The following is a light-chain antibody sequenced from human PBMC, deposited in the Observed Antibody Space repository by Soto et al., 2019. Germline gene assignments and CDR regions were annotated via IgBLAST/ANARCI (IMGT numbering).Light chain of an antibody. CDR1: QSVTSN. Sequence: EIVLTQSPATLSVSPGERVTLSCRASQSVTSNLAWYQQKPGQAPRLLIYDASNRATGIPARFSGSGSGTDFTLTISSLEPEDFAVYYCQQRGNWPLTFGGGTKVDIK. CDR3: QQRGNWPLT. V-gene: IGKV3-11*01. J-gene: IGKJ4*01. CDR2: DAS.